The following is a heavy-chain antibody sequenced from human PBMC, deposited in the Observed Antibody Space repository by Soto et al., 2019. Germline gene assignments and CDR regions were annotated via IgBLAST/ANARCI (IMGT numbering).Heavy chain of an antibody. V-gene: IGHV3-30*03. CDR1: GFTFTSYG. CDR2: ISYDGVLQ. J-gene: IGHJ4*02. D-gene: IGHD5-18*01. CDR3: VSDRGYGHASVLYS. Sequence: QAHLVESGGGVVQPGRSLRLSCAASGFTFTSYGMHWVRQAPGTRLEWVAVISYDGVLQHYADSVKGRFTISRDNSKNMVLLQMNSLRAEDTAVYYCVSDRGYGHASVLYSWCQGTLVSVSS.